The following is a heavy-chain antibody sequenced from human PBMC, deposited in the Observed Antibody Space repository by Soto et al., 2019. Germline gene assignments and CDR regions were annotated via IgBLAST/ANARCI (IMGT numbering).Heavy chain of an antibody. CDR2: IIPIFGTA. V-gene: IGHV1-69*06. D-gene: IGHD4-4*01. Sequence: SVKVSCKASGGTFSSYAISWVRQAPGQGLEWMGGIIPIFGTANYAQKFQGRVTITADKSTSTAYMELSSLRSEDTAVYYCERDTVIIKGDAFDIWLQGTMVTVSS. CDR3: ERDTVIIKGDAFDI. CDR1: GGTFSSYA. J-gene: IGHJ3*02.